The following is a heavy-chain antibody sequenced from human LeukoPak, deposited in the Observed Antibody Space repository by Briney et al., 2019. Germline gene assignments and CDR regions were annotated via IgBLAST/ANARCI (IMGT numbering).Heavy chain of an antibody. V-gene: IGHV1-2*02. D-gene: IGHD5-12*01. CDR1: GYTFTGYY. CDR3: AREKGGYDSGGDY. CDR2: INPNSGGT. J-gene: IGHJ4*02. Sequence: ASVKVSCKASGYTFTGYYMHWVRQAPGQGLEWMGWINPNSGGTNYAQKFQGRVTMTRDTSISTAYMELSSLRSEDTAVYYCAREKGGYDSGGDYWGQGTLVTVSS.